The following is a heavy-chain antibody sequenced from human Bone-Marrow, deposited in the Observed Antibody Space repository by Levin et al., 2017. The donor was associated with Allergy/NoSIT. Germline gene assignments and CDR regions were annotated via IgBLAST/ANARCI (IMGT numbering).Heavy chain of an antibody. Sequence: SETLSLTCTVSGDSINNDSYHWNWIRQHPGKGLEWIGYIYDTGSTYYNPSLKSRVTISVDMSKNQFSLKLRSVTAADTAMYYCARGSQRWLVDWVWGQGTTVTVSS. CDR2: IYDTGST. V-gene: IGHV4-31*03. J-gene: IGHJ6*02. D-gene: IGHD6-19*01. CDR1: GDSINNDSYH. CDR3: ARGSQRWLVDWV.